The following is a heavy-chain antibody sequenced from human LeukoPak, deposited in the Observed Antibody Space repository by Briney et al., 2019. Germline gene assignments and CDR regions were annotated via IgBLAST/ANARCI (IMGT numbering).Heavy chain of an antibody. Sequence: SVKVSCKASGGTFSSYAISWVRQAPGQGLEWMGGIIPIFGTANYAQKFQGRVTITADESTSTAYVELSSLRSEDTAVYYCARDPGGHRIAAAGTDLYYYYGMDVWGQGTTVTVSS. CDR2: IIPIFGTA. CDR3: ARDPGGHRIAAAGTDLYYYYGMDV. V-gene: IGHV1-69*13. J-gene: IGHJ6*02. CDR1: GGTFSSYA. D-gene: IGHD6-13*01.